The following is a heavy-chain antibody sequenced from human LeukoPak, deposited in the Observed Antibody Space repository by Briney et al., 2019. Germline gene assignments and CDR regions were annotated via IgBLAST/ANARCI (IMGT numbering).Heavy chain of an antibody. Sequence: ASVKVSCKASGYAFSRITISWVRQAAGQGLEWMGWISLYNGNTKYAQKFQGSVTMTRDTSTTTVSMELRSLRSNDTAVYYCASPSSSYHDAFDIWGQGTMVTVSS. V-gene: IGHV1-18*01. CDR1: GYAFSRIT. J-gene: IGHJ3*02. CDR2: ISLYNGNT. D-gene: IGHD6-13*01. CDR3: ASPSSSYHDAFDI.